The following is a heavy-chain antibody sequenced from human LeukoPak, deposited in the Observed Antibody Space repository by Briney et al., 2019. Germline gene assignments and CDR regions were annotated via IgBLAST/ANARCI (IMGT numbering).Heavy chain of an antibody. CDR3: AKDPGGLYWFDP. CDR1: GFTFSSYA. CDR2: ISGSGGST. V-gene: IGHV3-23*01. D-gene: IGHD3-10*01. Sequence: GGSLRLSCAASGFTFSSYAMSWVRQAPGKGLEWVSAISGSGGSTYYADSVKGRFTISRDNSKNTLHLQMNSLRAENTAVYYCAKDPGGLYWFDPWGQGTLVTVSS. J-gene: IGHJ5*02.